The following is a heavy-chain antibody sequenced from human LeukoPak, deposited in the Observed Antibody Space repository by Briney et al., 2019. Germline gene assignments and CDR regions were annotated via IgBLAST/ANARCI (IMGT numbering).Heavy chain of an antibody. CDR3: ARVNRDSSGDYFDY. CDR2: ISSSGSTI. Sequence: GGSLRLSCAASGFTFSDYYMSWIRQAPGKGLEWVSYISSSGSTIYYADSVKGRFTISRDNAKDSLYLQMNSLRAEDTAVYYCARVNRDSSGDYFDYWGQGTLVTVSS. V-gene: IGHV3-11*01. D-gene: IGHD3-22*01. CDR1: GFTFSDYY. J-gene: IGHJ4*02.